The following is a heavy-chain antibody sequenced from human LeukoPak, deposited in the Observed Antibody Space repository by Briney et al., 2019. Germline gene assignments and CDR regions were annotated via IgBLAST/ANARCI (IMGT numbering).Heavy chain of an antibody. D-gene: IGHD6-13*01. Sequence: ASVKVSCKASGYTFTSYYMRWVRQTPGQGLEWMGIINPSGGSTSYAQKFQGRVTMTRDTSTSTVYMELSSLRSEDTAVYYCARDKQQLDYFDYWGQGTLVTVST. CDR1: GYTFTSYY. V-gene: IGHV1-46*01. J-gene: IGHJ4*02. CDR3: ARDKQQLDYFDY. CDR2: INPSGGST.